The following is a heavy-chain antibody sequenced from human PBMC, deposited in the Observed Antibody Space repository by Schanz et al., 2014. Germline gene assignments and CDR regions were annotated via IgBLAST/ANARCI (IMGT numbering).Heavy chain of an antibody. CDR1: GFTFTNYA. CDR3: AKTPREYCNYDNCPNWFDS. J-gene: IGHJ5*01. D-gene: IGHD2-15*01. Sequence: DVQLLESGGGLVQPGGSLRLSCAASGFTFTNYAMSWVRQAPGKGLEWVSSINTGGDSTYYADSVKGRFTISRDNSRDTVYLQMNSLRAEDTAVYYCAKTPREYCNYDNCPNWFDSWGQGTLVNVSS. V-gene: IGHV3-23*01. CDR2: INTGGDST.